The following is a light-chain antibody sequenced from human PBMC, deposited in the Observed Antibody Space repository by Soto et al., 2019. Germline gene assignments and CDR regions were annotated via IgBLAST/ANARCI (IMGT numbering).Light chain of an antibody. Sequence: DIQMTQSPSSLSASVGDRVTITCRASQIITSYLNWYQQKPGKAPKLLIYAASSLQSGVPSRFSGSGSGTDFTLTISSLQPEDFATYYCQQSYSTPRTFRQGTKVDI. CDR3: QQSYSTPRT. V-gene: IGKV1-39*01. CDR1: QIITSY. CDR2: AAS. J-gene: IGKJ1*01.